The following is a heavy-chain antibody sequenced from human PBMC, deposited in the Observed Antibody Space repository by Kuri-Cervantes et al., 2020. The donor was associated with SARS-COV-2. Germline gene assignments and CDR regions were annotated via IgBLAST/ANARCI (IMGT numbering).Heavy chain of an antibody. D-gene: IGHD4-17*01. CDR2: IYPGDSDT. CDR3: ARLPDYGDYWFDP. J-gene: IGHJ5*02. V-gene: IGHV5-51*01. Sequence: KVSCKASGYTFTGYYMHWVRQMPGKGLEWMGIIYPGDSDTRYSPSFQGQVTISADKSISTAYLQWSSLKASDTAMYYCARLPDYGDYWFDPWGQGTLVTVSS. CDR1: GYTFTGYY.